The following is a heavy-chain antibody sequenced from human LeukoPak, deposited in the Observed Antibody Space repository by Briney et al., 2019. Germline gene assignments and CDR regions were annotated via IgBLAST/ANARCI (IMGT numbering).Heavy chain of an antibody. J-gene: IGHJ4*02. CDR2: IYYSGST. CDR3: ARQGAWELLSHLFDY. Sequence: SETLSLTCAVYGGSFSGYYWSWIRQPPGKGPEWIGSIYYSGSTYYNPSLKSRVTISVDTSKNQFSLKLSSVTAADTAVYYCARQGAWELLSHLFDYWGQGTLVTVSS. D-gene: IGHD1-26*01. CDR1: GGSFSGYY. V-gene: IGHV4-34*01.